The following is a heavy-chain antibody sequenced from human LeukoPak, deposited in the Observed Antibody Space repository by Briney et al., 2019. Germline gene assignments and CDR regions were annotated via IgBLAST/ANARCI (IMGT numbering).Heavy chain of an antibody. CDR2: TSGSGGST. CDR3: ATEDEAVADY. V-gene: IGHV3-23*01. Sequence: GRSLRLSCAASGFTFSSYAMGWVRRAPGKGLEWVSATSGSGGSTYYADSVKGRFTISRDNSKNTLYLQMNSLRAEDTAVYYCATEDEAVADYWGQGTLVTVSS. J-gene: IGHJ4*02. CDR1: GFTFSSYA. D-gene: IGHD6-19*01.